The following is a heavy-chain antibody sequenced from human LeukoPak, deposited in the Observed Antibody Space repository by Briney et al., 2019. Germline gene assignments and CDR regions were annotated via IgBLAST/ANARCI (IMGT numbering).Heavy chain of an antibody. Sequence: PSETLSLTCAVYGGSFSGYYWSWIRQPPGKGLEWIGEINHSGSTNYNPSLKSRVTISGDTSRNQFSLKLSSVTAADTAVYYCARGLDITMIVVVITPDAFDIWGQGTMVTVSS. V-gene: IGHV4-34*01. CDR2: INHSGST. CDR1: GGSFSGYY. CDR3: ARGLDITMIVVVITPDAFDI. D-gene: IGHD3-22*01. J-gene: IGHJ3*02.